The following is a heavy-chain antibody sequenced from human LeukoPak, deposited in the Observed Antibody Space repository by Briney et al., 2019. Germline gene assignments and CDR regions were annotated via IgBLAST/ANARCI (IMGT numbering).Heavy chain of an antibody. CDR3: TTLVGKWELLRGIDY. Sequence: GGSLRLSCAASGFTFSDAWMTWVRQAPGKGLEWVGRIRSKANSYATAYAASVKGRFTISRDDSKNTAYLQMNSLKTEDTAVYYCTTLVGKWELLRGIDYWGQGTLVTVSS. CDR2: IRSKANSYAT. CDR1: GFTFSDAW. J-gene: IGHJ4*02. V-gene: IGHV3-73*01. D-gene: IGHD1-26*01.